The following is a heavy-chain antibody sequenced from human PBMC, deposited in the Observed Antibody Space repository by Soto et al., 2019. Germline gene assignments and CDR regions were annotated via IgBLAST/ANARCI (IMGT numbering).Heavy chain of an antibody. CDR2: ISGFNGNT. J-gene: IGHJ4*02. CDR3: ARIGVSSGHESPDFDS. Sequence: ASVKVSCKASGYTFNFYGITWVRQTPGQGLEWMGWISGFNGNTNYAADLQGRVTMTTDTSTSTAYMELRGLRSDDTAVYYCARIGVSSGHESPDFDSWGQGTLVTVSS. CDR1: GYTFNFYG. D-gene: IGHD3-16*01. V-gene: IGHV1-18*01.